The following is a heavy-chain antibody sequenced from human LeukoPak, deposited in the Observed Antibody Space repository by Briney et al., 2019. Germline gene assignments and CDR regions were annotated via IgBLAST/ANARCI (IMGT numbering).Heavy chain of an antibody. D-gene: IGHD2-15*01. Sequence: GGPLRLSCAASGFTFSSYSMNWVRQAPGEGLEWVSVIYSGGSTYYADSVKGRFTISRDNAKTSLYLQMNSLRAEDTAVYYCARDVGEYCSGGSCYHDYWGQGTLVTVSS. CDR1: GFTFSSYS. J-gene: IGHJ4*02. CDR2: IYSGGST. CDR3: ARDVGEYCSGGSCYHDY. V-gene: IGHV3-53*01.